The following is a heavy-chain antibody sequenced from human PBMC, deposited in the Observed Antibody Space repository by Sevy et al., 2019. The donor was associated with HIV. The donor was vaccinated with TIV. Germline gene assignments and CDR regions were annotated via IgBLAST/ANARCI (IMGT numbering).Heavy chain of an antibody. CDR1: GFTFSSYG. Sequence: GGSLRLSCAASGFTFSSYGMHWVRQAPGKGLEWVAVISYDGSNKYYADSVKGRFTIFRDNSKNTLYLQMNSLRAEDTAVYYCAKLYYGDYVMYYYGMDVWGQGTTVTVSS. J-gene: IGHJ6*02. CDR3: AKLYYGDYVMYYYGMDV. D-gene: IGHD4-17*01. V-gene: IGHV3-30*18. CDR2: ISYDGSNK.